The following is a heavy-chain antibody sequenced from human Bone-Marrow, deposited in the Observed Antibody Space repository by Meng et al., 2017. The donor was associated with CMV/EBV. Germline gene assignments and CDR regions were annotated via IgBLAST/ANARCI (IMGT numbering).Heavy chain of an antibody. D-gene: IGHD1-26*01. Sequence: GESLKISCAASGFTFSSYEMNWVRQAPGKGLEWVSYISSSGSTIYYADSVKGRFTISRNNAKNSLYLQMNSLRAEDTAVYYCARDSGSPEHYYYGMDVWGQGTTVTVYS. CDR3: ARDSGSPEHYYYGMDV. V-gene: IGHV3-48*03. CDR1: GFTFSSYE. J-gene: IGHJ6*02. CDR2: ISSSGSTI.